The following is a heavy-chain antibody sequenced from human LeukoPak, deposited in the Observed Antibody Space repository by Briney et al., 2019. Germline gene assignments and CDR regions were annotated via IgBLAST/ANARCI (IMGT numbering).Heavy chain of an antibody. CDR2: IRTKAFGGTP. Sequence: CIVSGFTFGXYXXSXVXXXPGXXXXXXGFIRTKAFGGTPEYAASVKGRFTISRDNAKNSLYLQMNSLRAEGTAVYYCARGGSYRSGDYWGQGTLVTVSS. V-gene: IGHV3-49*04. CDR3: ARGGSYRSGDY. CDR1: GFTFGXYX. J-gene: IGHJ4*02. D-gene: IGHD1-26*01.